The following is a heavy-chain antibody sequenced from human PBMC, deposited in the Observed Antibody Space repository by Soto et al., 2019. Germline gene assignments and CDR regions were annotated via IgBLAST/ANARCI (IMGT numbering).Heavy chain of an antibody. CDR2: IYYSGST. D-gene: IGHD6-13*01. CDR1: GGSISSSSYY. Sequence: SETLSLTCTVSGGSISSSSYYWGWIRQPPGKGLEWIGSIYYSGSTYYNPSLKSRVTISVDTSKNQFSLKLSSVTAADTAVYYCARCLIAAEYYFDYWGQGTLVTVS. J-gene: IGHJ4*02. CDR3: ARCLIAAEYYFDY. V-gene: IGHV4-39*01.